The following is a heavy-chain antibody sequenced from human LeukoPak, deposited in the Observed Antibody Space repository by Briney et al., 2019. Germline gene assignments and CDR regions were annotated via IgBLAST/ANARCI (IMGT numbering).Heavy chain of an antibody. CDR2: IRSKANSYAT. CDR3: TRLTMVRGLIVYFDY. V-gene: IGHV3-73*01. CDR1: GFTFSDSS. Sequence: GGSLRLSCAASGFTFSDSSMHWVRQASGKGLEWVGRIRSKANSYATAYAASVEGRFTTSRDDSKNTAYLQMDSLKTEDTALYYCTRLTMVRGLIVYFDYWGQGTLVTVSS. D-gene: IGHD3-10*01. J-gene: IGHJ4*02.